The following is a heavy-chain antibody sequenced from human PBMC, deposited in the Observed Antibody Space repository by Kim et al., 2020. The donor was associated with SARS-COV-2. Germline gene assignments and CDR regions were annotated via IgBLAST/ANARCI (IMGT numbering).Heavy chain of an antibody. CDR3: ARWGGYGVVPFDI. J-gene: IGHJ3*02. D-gene: IGHD3-3*01. CDR1: GFTVSSNY. V-gene: IGHV3-53*01. Sequence: GGSLRLSCAASGFTVSSNYMSWVRLITGKGLELVSVIYSGGSTYYAGSVQGRFTISRDNSKNTLYLQMNGLRVEDTAVYYCARWGGYGVVPFDIWGQGT. CDR2: IYSGGST.